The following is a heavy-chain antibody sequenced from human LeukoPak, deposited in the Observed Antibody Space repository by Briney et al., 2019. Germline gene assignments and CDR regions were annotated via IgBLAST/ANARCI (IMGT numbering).Heavy chain of an antibody. J-gene: IGHJ4*02. D-gene: IGHD3-10*01. CDR2: ISGSGVST. V-gene: IGHV3-23*01. CDR3: ARVGGDY. CDR1: GFRFSSYA. Sequence: PGGSLRLSCAASGFRFSSYAMSWVRQAPGKGLEWVSAISGSGVSTYYADSVKGRFTISRDNAKNSLYLQMNSLRAEDTAVYYCARVGGDYWGQGTLVTVSS.